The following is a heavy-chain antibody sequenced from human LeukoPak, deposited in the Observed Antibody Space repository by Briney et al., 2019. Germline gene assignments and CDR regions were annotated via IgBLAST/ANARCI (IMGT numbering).Heavy chain of an antibody. D-gene: IGHD2-15*01. CDR2: TSYDGSNK. CDR3: ARDRVLRYCSGGSCYSGGLDY. J-gene: IGHJ4*02. CDR1: GFTFSSYA. Sequence: GGSLRLSCAASGFTFSSYAMHWVRQAPGKGLEWVAVTSYDGSNKYYADSVKGRFTISRDNSKNTLYLQMNSLRAEDTAVYYCARDRVLRYCSGGSCYSGGLDYWGQGTLVTVSS. V-gene: IGHV3-30-3*01.